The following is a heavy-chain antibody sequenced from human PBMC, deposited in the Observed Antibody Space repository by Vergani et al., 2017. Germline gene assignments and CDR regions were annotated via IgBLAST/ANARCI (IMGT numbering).Heavy chain of an antibody. Sequence: QVQLQESGPGLVKPSQTLSLTCTVSGGSISSGGYYWSWIRQHPGKGLEWIGEINHSGSTNYNPSLKSRVTISVDTSKNQFSLKLSSVTAADTAVYYCARDTRTVTTLGSYWFDPWGQGTLVTVSS. J-gene: IGHJ5*02. CDR1: GGSISSGGYY. V-gene: IGHV4-31*03. D-gene: IGHD4-11*01. CDR3: ARDTRTVTTLGSYWFDP. CDR2: INHSGST.